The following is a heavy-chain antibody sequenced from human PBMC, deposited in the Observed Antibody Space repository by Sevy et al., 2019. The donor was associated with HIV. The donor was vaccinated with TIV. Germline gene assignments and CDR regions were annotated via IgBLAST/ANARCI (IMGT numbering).Heavy chain of an antibody. D-gene: IGHD6-13*01. CDR2: IYSSGTT. CDR1: GFDVSNNY. Sequence: GGSLRLSCAGSGFDVSNNYMSCVRQAPGKGLEWVSIIYSSGTTYYADSVKGRFTISRDKSKNTVHLQMSSLRANDTAFYHCARGHSRRPGWFDPWGQGTLVTVSS. J-gene: IGHJ5*02. V-gene: IGHV3-53*01. CDR3: ARGHSRRPGWFDP.